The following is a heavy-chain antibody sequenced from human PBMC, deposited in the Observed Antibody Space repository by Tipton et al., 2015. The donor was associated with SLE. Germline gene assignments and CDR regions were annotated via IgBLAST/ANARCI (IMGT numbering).Heavy chain of an antibody. V-gene: IGHV4-39*07. CDR1: DGSIRSTNYY. CDR2: IFYTGST. Sequence: TLSLTCTVSDGSIRSTNYYWGWIRQPPGKGLEWIGSIFYTGSTYYNPSLKSRVSFSMDTSKNQFSLKLSSVTAADTAVYYCARGLISYYYYMDVWGKGTTVTVSS. CDR3: ARGLISYYYYMDV. J-gene: IGHJ6*03.